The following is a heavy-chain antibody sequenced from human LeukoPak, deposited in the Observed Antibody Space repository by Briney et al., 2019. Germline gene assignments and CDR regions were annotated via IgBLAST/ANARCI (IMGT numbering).Heavy chain of an antibody. Sequence: SVKVSCKASGGTFSSYAISWVRQAPGQGLEWMGGIIPIFGTANYAQKFQGGLTISTDESTSTAYMELSSLTSKDTAVYYCARSLAVAVAGAGHDYWGQGTLVTVSS. V-gene: IGHV1-69*05. CDR2: IIPIFGTA. CDR3: ARSLAVAVAGAGHDY. J-gene: IGHJ4*02. CDR1: GGTFSSYA. D-gene: IGHD6-19*01.